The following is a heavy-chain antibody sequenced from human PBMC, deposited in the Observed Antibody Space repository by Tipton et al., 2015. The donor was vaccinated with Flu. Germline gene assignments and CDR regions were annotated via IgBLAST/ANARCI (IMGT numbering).Heavy chain of an antibody. D-gene: IGHD2-15*01. CDR2: ISSSSSYI. CDR3: ARTIGVVAAPFDY. J-gene: IGHJ4*02. CDR1: GFTFSGYS. V-gene: IGHV3-21*01. Sequence: SLRLSCAASGFTFSGYSMNWVRQAPGKGLEWVSSISSSSSYIYYADSVKGRFTISRDNAKNSLYLQMNSLRAEDTAVYYCARTIGVVAAPFDYWGQGTPVTVSS.